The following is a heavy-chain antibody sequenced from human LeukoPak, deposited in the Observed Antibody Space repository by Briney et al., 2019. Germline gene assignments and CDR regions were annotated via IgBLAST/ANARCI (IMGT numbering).Heavy chain of an antibody. CDR3: ASSRYGDYASVN. V-gene: IGHV4-61*02. CDR1: GGSISSSSYY. D-gene: IGHD4-17*01. J-gene: IGHJ4*02. CDR2: IYTSGST. Sequence: SETLSLTCTVSGGSISSSSYYWSWIRQPAGKGLEWIGRIYTSGSTNYNPSLKSRVTISVDTSKNQFSLKLSSVTAADTAVYYCASSRYGDYASVNWGQGTLVTVSS.